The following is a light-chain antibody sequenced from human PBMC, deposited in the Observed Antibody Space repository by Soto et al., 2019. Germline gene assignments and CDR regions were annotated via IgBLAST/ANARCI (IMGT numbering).Light chain of an antibody. V-gene: IGKV3-20*01. CDR1: QSVSSAY. Sequence: EIVLTQSPGTLSLSPGERATLSCRASQSVSSAYLAWYQQIPGQAPRLLIYAASSRATGIPDRFSGSGSGTDFTITISGLEPVALAESYYQQACSSFSTFGRGTKLEIK. CDR2: AAS. CDR3: QQACSSFST. J-gene: IGKJ2*01.